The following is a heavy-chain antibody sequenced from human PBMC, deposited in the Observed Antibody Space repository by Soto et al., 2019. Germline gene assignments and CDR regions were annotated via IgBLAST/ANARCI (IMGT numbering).Heavy chain of an antibody. V-gene: IGHV3-13*05. CDR1: GFTFSSYD. J-gene: IGHJ6*02. D-gene: IGHD2-2*02. CDR3: AREYTAWPLAYGLDV. CDR2: IGTAGDP. Sequence: HPGGSLRLSCAACGFTFSSYDMHWVRQATGKGLEWVSAIGTAGDPYYPGSVKGRFTISRENAKNSLYLQMNSLRAGDTAVYYCAREYTAWPLAYGLDVWGQGTTVTVSS.